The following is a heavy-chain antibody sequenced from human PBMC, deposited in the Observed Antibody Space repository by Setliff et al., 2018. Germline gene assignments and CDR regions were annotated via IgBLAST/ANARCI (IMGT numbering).Heavy chain of an antibody. V-gene: IGHV4-34*01. D-gene: IGHD3-3*01. CDR2: SNHSGGT. CDR3: ARERTIFGILVISGWFDP. CDR1: GESFSNNY. Sequence: SETLSLTCSVYGESFSNNYWSWIRQPPGKGLEWIGESNHSGGTSYNPSLKSRLTMSVDTSKNQFSLKLTSVTAADTAVYYCARERTIFGILVISGWFDPWGQGTVVTVSS. J-gene: IGHJ5*02.